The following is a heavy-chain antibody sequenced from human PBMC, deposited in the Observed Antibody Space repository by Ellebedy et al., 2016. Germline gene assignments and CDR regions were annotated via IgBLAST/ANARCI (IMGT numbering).Heavy chain of an antibody. CDR3: ARNFDY. CDR1: GFTFSSYN. V-gene: IGHV3-48*04. Sequence: GESLKISXAASGFTFSSYNMNWVRQAPGKGLEWVSCVTSTSTMYYADSVKGRFTISRDNAKNSLYLQMNSLRAEDTAVYYCARNFDYWGQGTLVTVSS. J-gene: IGHJ4*02. CDR2: VTSTSTM.